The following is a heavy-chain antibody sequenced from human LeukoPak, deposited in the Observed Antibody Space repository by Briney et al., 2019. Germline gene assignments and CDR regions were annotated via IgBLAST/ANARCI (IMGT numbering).Heavy chain of an antibody. CDR2: MNPNSGNT. D-gene: IGHD5-24*01. J-gene: IGHJ4*02. Sequence: ASVKVSCKASGYTFTSYDINWVRQATGQGREWMGWMNPNSGNTGYAQKFQGRVTMTRNTSISTAYMELSSLRSEDTAVYYCARGMRWLQSLYYWGQGTLVTVSS. V-gene: IGHV1-8*01. CDR3: ARGMRWLQSLYY. CDR1: GYTFTSYD.